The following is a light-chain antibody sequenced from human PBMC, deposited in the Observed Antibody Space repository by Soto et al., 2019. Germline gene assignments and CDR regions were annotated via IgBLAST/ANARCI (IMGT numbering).Light chain of an antibody. J-gene: IGKJ5*01. CDR3: QQYGSSPIT. Sequence: EVVLTQSPGTLSLSPGERATLSCRASQSVNTNYLAWYQQKSGQAPRLLIYGASSRATGIPDRFSGSGSGTDFTLTINRLEPEDLAAYFCQQYGSSPITFGQGTRLEIK. V-gene: IGKV3-20*01. CDR1: QSVNTNY. CDR2: GAS.